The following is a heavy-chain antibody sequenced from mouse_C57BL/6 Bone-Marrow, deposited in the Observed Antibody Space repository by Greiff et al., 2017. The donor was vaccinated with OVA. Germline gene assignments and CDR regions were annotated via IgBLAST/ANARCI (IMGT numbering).Heavy chain of an antibody. CDR2: ISSGGSYT. V-gene: IGHV5-6*01. Sequence: EVQGVESGGDLVKPGGSLKLSCAASGFTFSSYGMSWVRQTPDKRLEWVATISSGGSYTYYPDSVKGRFTISRDNAKNTLYLQMSSLKSEDTAMYYCARPYYYGSSYGYFDYWGQGTTLTVSS. CDR3: ARPYYYGSSYGYFDY. D-gene: IGHD1-1*01. CDR1: GFTFSSYG. J-gene: IGHJ2*01.